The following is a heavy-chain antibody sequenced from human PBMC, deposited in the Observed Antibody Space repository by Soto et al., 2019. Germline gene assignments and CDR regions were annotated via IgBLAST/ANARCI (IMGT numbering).Heavy chain of an antibody. CDR3: ARARGAEPHFDY. CDR2: IIPILGIA. V-gene: IGHV1-69*02. D-gene: IGHD3-10*01. CDR1: GGTFSSYT. Sequence: GASVKVSCKASGGTFSSYTISWVRQAPGQGLEWMGRIIPILGIANYAQKFQGRVTITADKSASTAYMELSSLRSEDTAVYYCARARGAEPHFDYWCQGTLVTVSS. J-gene: IGHJ4*02.